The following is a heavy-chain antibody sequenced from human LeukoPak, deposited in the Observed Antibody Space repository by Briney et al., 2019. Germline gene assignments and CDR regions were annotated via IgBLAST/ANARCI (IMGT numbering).Heavy chain of an antibody. Sequence: ASVKVSCKASGYTFTSYYMHWVRQAPGQGLEWMGIIDPSGGSTSYAQKFQGRVTMTRDTSTSTVYMELSSLRSEDTAVYYCARVLSGLGFYYYGMDVWGQGTTVTVSS. CDR1: GYTFTSYY. J-gene: IGHJ6*02. CDR3: ARVLSGLGFYYYGMDV. D-gene: IGHD5-12*01. CDR2: IDPSGGST. V-gene: IGHV1-46*01.